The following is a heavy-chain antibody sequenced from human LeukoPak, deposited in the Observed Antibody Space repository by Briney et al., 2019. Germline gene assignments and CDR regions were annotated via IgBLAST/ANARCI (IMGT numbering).Heavy chain of an antibody. Sequence: GGSLRLSCAASGFTFSSYVMHWVRQARGKGLEWVAFIPYDGSKNYYTDSVKGRFTIARDNSRNTLDLQMNTLRAEDTAVYYCAKDGGNYEFDYWGQGTLVTVSA. D-gene: IGHD4-11*01. V-gene: IGHV3-30*02. CDR2: IPYDGSKN. CDR3: AKDGGNYEFDY. CDR1: GFTFSSYV. J-gene: IGHJ4*02.